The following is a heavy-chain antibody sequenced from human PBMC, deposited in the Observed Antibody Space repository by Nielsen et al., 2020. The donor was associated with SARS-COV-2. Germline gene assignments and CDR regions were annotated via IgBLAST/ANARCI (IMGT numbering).Heavy chain of an antibody. J-gene: IGHJ4*02. Sequence: GESLKISCAASGFTFSSYWMSWVRQAPGKGLEWVSAISGSGGSTYYADSVKGRFTISRDNSKNTLYLQMNSLRAEDTAVYYCAKRVWAYDFWSGYDFDYWGQGTLVTVSS. D-gene: IGHD3-3*01. V-gene: IGHV3-23*01. CDR1: GFTFSSYW. CDR2: ISGSGGST. CDR3: AKRVWAYDFWSGYDFDY.